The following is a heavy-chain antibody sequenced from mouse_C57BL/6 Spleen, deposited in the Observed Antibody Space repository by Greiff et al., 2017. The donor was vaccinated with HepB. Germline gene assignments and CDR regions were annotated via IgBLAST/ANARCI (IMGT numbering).Heavy chain of an antibody. J-gene: IGHJ3*01. CDR2: IHPNSGST. V-gene: IGHV1-64*01. CDR3: ARGDYDYDPFAY. D-gene: IGHD2-4*01. CDR1: GYTFTSYW. Sequence: VQLQQSGAELVKPGASVKLSCKASGYTFTSYWMHWVKQRPGQGLEWIGMIHPNSGSTNYNEKFKSKATLTVDKSSSTAYMQLSSLTSEDSAVYYCARGDYDYDPFAYWGQGTLVTVSA.